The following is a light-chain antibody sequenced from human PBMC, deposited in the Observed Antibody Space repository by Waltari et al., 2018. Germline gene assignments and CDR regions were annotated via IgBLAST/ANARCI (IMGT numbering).Light chain of an antibody. V-gene: IGLV1-44*01. Sequence: QSVLTQPPSASGTPGQRVTISCSGSSSNIGSNTVNWYQQLPGTAPKLLIYRNKQRPSGVPDRVSGSKSGTSASLAISGLQSEDEADYYCAAWDDSLNGVFGGGTKLTVL. CDR1: SSNIGSNT. CDR2: RNK. CDR3: AAWDDSLNGV. J-gene: IGLJ3*02.